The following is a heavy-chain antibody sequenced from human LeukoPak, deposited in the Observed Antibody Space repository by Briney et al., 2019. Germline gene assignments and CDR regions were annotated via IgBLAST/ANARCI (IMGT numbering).Heavy chain of an antibody. CDR3: AIRSLRLSSSWKPLDY. D-gene: IGHD6-13*01. CDR2: ITQDGSEK. J-gene: IGHJ4*02. V-gene: IGHV3-7*01. CDR1: GFTFSSYC. Sequence: GVSLSLSCAASGFTFSSYCMIWVRQAPGKGLVGVANITQDGSEKYCEGSVKDRFTISRNNAKNSLYLQMNSVRAEDTAVYYCAIRSLRLSSSWKPLDYWGQGTLVTVSS.